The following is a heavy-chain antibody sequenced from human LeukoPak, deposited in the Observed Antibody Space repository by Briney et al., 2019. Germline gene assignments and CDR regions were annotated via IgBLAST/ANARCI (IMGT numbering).Heavy chain of an antibody. J-gene: IGHJ5*02. CDR1: GGSISSYC. D-gene: IGHD5-12*01. CDR3: ATILPVATAAGWFDP. V-gene: IGHV4-59*12. Sequence: SETLSLTCTVSGGSISSYCWSWIRQPPGKGLEWIGYIFYSGSTNYNPSLKSRVTISVDTSKNQFSLKLSSVTAADTAVYYCATILPVATAAGWFDPWGQGTLVTVSS. CDR2: IFYSGST.